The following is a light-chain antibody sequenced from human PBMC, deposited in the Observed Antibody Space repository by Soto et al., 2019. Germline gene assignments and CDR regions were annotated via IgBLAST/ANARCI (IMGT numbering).Light chain of an antibody. Sequence: EIVFTQSPATLSLSPGERATLSCRASQSVSSYLAWYQQKPGQAPRFLIFDASNRATGTPARFSGSGSGTDFTLTINSLEPEDFAVYYCQQRSNWPRTFGQGTKVDIK. CDR1: QSVSSY. CDR2: DAS. V-gene: IGKV3-11*01. J-gene: IGKJ1*01. CDR3: QQRSNWPRT.